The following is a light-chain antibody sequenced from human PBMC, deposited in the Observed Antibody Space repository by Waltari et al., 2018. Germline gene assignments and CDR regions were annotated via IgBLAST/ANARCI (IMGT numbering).Light chain of an antibody. J-gene: IGKJ4*01. CDR2: GAS. CDR1: RSITTF. Sequence: DIQMTQSPSSLSASVGDRVTITCRASRSITTFLNWYQQKPGKAPELPMSGASRLERGVPSRFIGSGSGTDFTLVISNLQSDDFATYFCEQTYDIPLTFGGGTKVEIK. V-gene: IGKV1-39*01. CDR3: EQTYDIPLT.